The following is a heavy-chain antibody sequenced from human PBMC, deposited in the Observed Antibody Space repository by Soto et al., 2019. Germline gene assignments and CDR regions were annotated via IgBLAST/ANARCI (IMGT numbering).Heavy chain of an antibody. CDR2: IYYSGTT. Sequence: QVQLQESGPGLVKPSQTLSLTCTVSGGSISSGGYYWFWIRQHPGKGLEWIGYIYYSGTTYYNPFLKSRVTISVETSKNRFPVKLRSVTAADTDVYYCAASCVACGGFNYYGMDVLGQGTTVTVSS. CDR1: GGSISSGGYY. CDR3: AASCVACGGFNYYGMDV. J-gene: IGHJ6*02. V-gene: IGHV4-31*02. D-gene: IGHD2-21*01.